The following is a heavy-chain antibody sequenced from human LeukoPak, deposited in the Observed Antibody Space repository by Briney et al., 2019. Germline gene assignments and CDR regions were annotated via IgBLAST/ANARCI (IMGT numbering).Heavy chain of an antibody. V-gene: IGHV3-7*01. D-gene: IGHD6-19*01. CDR3: ARVPYSSGWSELDY. CDR1: GFTFSSYS. Sequence: GGSLRLSCAASGFTFSSYSMNWVRQAPGKGLEWVANIKQDGSEKYYVDSVKGRFTISRDNAKNSLYLQMNSLRAEDTAVYYCARVPYSSGWSELDYWGQGTLVTVSS. J-gene: IGHJ4*02. CDR2: IKQDGSEK.